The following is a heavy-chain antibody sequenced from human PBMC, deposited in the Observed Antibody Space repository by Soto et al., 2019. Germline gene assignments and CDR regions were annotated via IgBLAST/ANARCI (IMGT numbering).Heavy chain of an antibody. Sequence: QVQLAQSGAEVKKPGASVKVSCKASGYTFTSYYIHCVRQAPGQGLEWMGVINPSGGSTSYAQKFQGRVTMTRDTSTSTVYMELSSLRSEDTAVYYCARVRGGELYDGMDVWGQGTTVTVSS. D-gene: IGHD3-10*01. CDR1: GYTFTSYY. CDR3: ARVRGGELYDGMDV. CDR2: INPSGGST. V-gene: IGHV1-46*01. J-gene: IGHJ6*02.